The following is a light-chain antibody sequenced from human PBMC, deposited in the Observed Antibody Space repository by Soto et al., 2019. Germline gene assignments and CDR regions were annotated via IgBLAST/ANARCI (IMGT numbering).Light chain of an antibody. V-gene: IGKV1-5*03. CDR2: KAS. CDR1: QSISSR. Sequence: DIQMTQSPSTLSASVGVRVNITCRASQSISSRLAWYQRKPGKAPKLLIYKASSLESGVPSRFSGSGSGTEFTLTISSLQPDDFATYYCQQYNSYPWTFGQGTKVEIK. J-gene: IGKJ1*01. CDR3: QQYNSYPWT.